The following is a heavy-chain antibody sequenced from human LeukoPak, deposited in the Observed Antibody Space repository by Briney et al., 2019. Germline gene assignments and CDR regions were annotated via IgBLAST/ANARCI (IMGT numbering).Heavy chain of an antibody. V-gene: IGHV1-2*02. CDR2: INPNSGGT. CDR1: GYTFTGYY. D-gene: IGHD6-13*01. J-gene: IGHJ4*02. CDR3: AGTGYSSSWSLDY. Sequence: GASVKVPCKASGYTFTGYYMHWVRQAPGQGLEWMGWINPNSGGTNYAQKFQGRVTMTRDTSISTAYMELSRLRSDDTAVYYCAGTGYSSSWSLDYWGQGTLVTVSS.